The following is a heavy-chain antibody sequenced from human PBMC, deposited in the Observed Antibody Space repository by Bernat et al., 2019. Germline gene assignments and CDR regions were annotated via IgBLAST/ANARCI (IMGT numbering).Heavy chain of an antibody. D-gene: IGHD6-19*01. V-gene: IGHV3-30-3*01. Sequence: QVQLVESGGGVVQPGRSLRLSCAASGFTFSSYAMHWVRQAPGKGLEWVAVISYDGSNKYYADSVKGRFTISRDNSKNTLYLQMNSLRAEDTAVYYCARGAGEGIWWLVRYCYGMDVWGQGTTVTVSS. CDR1: GFTFSSYA. J-gene: IGHJ6*02. CDR3: ARGAGEGIWWLVRYCYGMDV. CDR2: ISYDGSNK.